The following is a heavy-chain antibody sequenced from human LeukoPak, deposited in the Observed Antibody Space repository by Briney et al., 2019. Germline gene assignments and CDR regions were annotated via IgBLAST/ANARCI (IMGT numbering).Heavy chain of an antibody. J-gene: IGHJ4*02. CDR1: GYSFTSYW. CDR2: IYPGDSDT. V-gene: IGHV5-51*01. Sequence: GESLKISCKGSGYSFTSYWIGWVRQRPGKGLEWMGIIYPGDSDTRYSPSFQGQVTISADKSISTAYLQWSSLKASDTAMYYCASRVGCSGGSCYPYYFDYWGQGTLVTVSS. D-gene: IGHD2-15*01. CDR3: ASRVGCSGGSCYPYYFDY.